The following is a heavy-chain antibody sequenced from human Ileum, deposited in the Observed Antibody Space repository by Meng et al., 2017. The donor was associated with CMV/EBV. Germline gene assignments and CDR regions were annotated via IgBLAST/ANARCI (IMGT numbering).Heavy chain of an antibody. CDR2: IYSSGST. J-gene: IGHJ4*02. CDR1: GDSTSGFC. D-gene: IGHD6-19*01. CDR3: AKEQSIGIAVTGIFDF. Sequence: HVQLQESGQGLVKPSETLSLTCTVSGDSTSGFCWSWIRQPAGKGLEWIGRIYSSGSTFYNPSLESRVTMSIDTSKNQFSLRLASVTAADTAVYFCAKEQSIGIAVTGIFDFWGQGALVTVSS. V-gene: IGHV4-4*07.